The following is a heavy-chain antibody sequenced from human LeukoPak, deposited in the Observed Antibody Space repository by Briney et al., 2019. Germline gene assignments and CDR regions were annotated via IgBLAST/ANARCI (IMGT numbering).Heavy chain of an antibody. D-gene: IGHD2-2*01. V-gene: IGHV3-30*02. CDR2: IRYDGSNK. CDR3: AKDSLVPAAIPFDI. CDR1: GFTFSSYG. Sequence: GGPLRLSCAASGFTFSSYGMHWVRQAPGKGLEWVAFIRYDGSNKYYADSVKGRFTISRDNSKNTLYLQMNSLRAEDTAVYYCAKDSLVPAAIPFDIWGQGTMVTVSS. J-gene: IGHJ3*02.